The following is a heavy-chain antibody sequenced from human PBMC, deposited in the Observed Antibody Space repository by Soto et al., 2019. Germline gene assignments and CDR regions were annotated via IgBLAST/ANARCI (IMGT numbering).Heavy chain of an antibody. CDR3: ATAGFTMVRGVIRTRHFYCGIDV. V-gene: IGHV1-24*01. Sequence: ARVKGLCKVSGYTLTNFSMHWVRQAPGQGLEWMGGFDPEGGETIYAQKFQGRVTMTEDTSTDTAYMELSSLRSEDTAVYYYATAGFTMVRGVIRTRHFYCGIDVWGQGTMVTV. J-gene: IGHJ6*02. CDR1: GYTLTNFS. CDR2: FDPEGGET. D-gene: IGHD3-10*01.